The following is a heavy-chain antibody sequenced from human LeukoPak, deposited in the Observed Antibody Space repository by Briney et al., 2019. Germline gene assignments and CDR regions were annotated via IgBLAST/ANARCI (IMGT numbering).Heavy chain of an antibody. CDR1: GFTFSSYS. V-gene: IGHV3-21*01. CDR2: ITSSSSYI. J-gene: IGHJ4*02. D-gene: IGHD3-22*01. CDR3: ARSPGGGFYYDSSGYYYSTFYS. Sequence: PGGSLRLSCAASGFTFSSYSMNWVRQAPGKGLEWVSSITSSSSYIYYTDSMKGRFTISRDNAKKSLYLQMNSLRAEDTAVYYCARSPGGGFYYDSSGYYYSTFYSWGWGTLVTVSS.